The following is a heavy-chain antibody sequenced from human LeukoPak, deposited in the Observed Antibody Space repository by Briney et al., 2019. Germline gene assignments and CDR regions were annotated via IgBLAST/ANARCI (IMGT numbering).Heavy chain of an antibody. CDR2: ISSSGSHI. CDR3: ARGGTPYYYDSSGYFDY. J-gene: IGHJ4*02. D-gene: IGHD3-22*01. V-gene: IGHV3-21*01. Sequence: PGGSLRLSCAACGFTFSSYDMHWVRQAPGKGLEWVSSISSSGSHIYYADSVKGRITISRDNAKNSLYLQMNSLRAEDTAVYYCARGGTPYYYDSSGYFDYWGQGTLVTVSS. CDR1: GFTFSSYD.